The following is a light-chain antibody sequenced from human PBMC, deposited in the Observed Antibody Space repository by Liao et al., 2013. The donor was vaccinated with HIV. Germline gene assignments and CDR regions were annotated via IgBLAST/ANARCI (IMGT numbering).Light chain of an antibody. Sequence: SYELTQPPSVSVAPGKTARITCGGNNIGSKSVHWYQQKPGQSPVLVIYQDTKRPSGIPERFSGSNSGNTATLTISRVEAGDEADYYCQVWDSSSEVFGGGTKLTVL. CDR3: QVWDSSSEV. CDR2: QDT. J-gene: IGLJ3*02. V-gene: IGLV3-21*04. CDR1: NIGSKS.